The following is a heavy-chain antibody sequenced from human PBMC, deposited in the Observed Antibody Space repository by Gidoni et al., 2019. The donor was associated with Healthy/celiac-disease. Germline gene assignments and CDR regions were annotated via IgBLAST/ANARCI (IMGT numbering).Heavy chain of an antibody. CDR3: ARGAVAGRDAFDI. D-gene: IGHD6-19*01. CDR1: GGSISSSSYY. J-gene: IGHJ3*02. V-gene: IGHV4-39*07. CDR2: IYYSGST. Sequence: QLQLQESGPGLVKPSETLSLTCTVPGGSISSSSYYWGWIRQPPGKGLEWIGSIYYSGSTYYNPSLKSRVTISGDTSKNQFSRKLSSVTAADTAVYYCARGAVAGRDAFDIWGQGTMVTVSS.